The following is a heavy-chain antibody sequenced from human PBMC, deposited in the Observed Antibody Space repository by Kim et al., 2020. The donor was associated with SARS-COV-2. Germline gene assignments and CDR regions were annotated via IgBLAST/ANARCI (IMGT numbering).Heavy chain of an antibody. J-gene: IGHJ6*02. Sequence: KGRFTISRDNSKNTLYLQMNSLRAEDTAVYYCARPLSSSWYNYYYYGMDVWGQGTTVTVSS. CDR3: ARPLSSSWYNYYYYGMDV. D-gene: IGHD6-13*01. V-gene: IGHV3-66*04.